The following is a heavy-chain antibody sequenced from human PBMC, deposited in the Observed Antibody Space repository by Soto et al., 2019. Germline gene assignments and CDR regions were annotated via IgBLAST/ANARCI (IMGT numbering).Heavy chain of an antibody. Sequence: PGGSLRLSCVASGFTFSSYEMNWVRQAPGKGLEWLSFISRSSNTKYSADSVKGRFTISRDNAKNSLYLQMNSLTTEDTAVYYCARDLDGYNDFWGQGTLVTVSS. CDR2: ISRSSNTK. V-gene: IGHV3-48*03. CDR1: GFTFSSYE. J-gene: IGHJ4*02. D-gene: IGHD5-12*01. CDR3: ARDLDGYNDF.